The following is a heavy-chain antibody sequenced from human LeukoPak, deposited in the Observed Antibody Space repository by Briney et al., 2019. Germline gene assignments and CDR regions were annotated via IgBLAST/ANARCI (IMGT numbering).Heavy chain of an antibody. V-gene: IGHV4-59*08. D-gene: IGHD6-19*01. J-gene: IGHJ4*02. CDR1: GDSLSSHY. Sequence: SESLSLTCTVSGDSLSSHYWSWIRQPPGKGLEWIGYIYGSGSTHYDPSLRSRVTISEDTSKNQFSLKLTSVTAADTAVYYCARNVGWYSHDSWGQGTLVTVSS. CDR3: ARNVGWYSHDS. CDR2: IYGSGST.